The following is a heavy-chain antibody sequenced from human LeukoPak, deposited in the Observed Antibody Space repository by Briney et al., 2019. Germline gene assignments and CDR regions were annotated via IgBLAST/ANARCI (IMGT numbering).Heavy chain of an antibody. J-gene: IGHJ4*02. CDR1: GGSISSSDHY. V-gene: IGHV4-39*02. Sequence: SETLSLTCAVSGGSISSSDHYWGWIRQPPGKGLEWIGSIYYSGSTYYNPSLKSRVTISVDTSKNQFSLKLSSVTAADTAVYYCARDWYPLGYCSSTSCSTPPDYWGQGTLVTVSS. D-gene: IGHD2-2*02. CDR2: IYYSGST. CDR3: ARDWYPLGYCSSTSCSTPPDY.